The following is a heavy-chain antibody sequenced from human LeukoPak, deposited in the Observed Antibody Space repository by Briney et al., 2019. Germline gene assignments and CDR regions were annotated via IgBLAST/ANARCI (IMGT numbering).Heavy chain of an antibody. J-gene: IGHJ3*02. CDR3: ARKITNSVVAFDI. CDR2: VYPGDSHI. V-gene: IGHV5-51*01. CDR1: GYSFTNYW. Sequence: GESLKISCKGSGYSFTNYWIGWVRQMPGKGLEWMGIVYPGDSHIRYSPSFQGQVTISADKSISTAYLQWSSLKASDTAMYYCARKITNSVVAFDIWGQGTMVTVSS. D-gene: IGHD4-23*01.